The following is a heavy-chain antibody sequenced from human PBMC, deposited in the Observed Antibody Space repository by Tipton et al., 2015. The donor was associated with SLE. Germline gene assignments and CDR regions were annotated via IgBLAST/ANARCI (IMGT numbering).Heavy chain of an antibody. D-gene: IGHD6-6*01. CDR3: ARDPRFELVSHYWYFDL. Sequence: QVQLVQSGAEVKKPGSSVKVSCKASGGTFSSYAISWVRQAPGQGLEWMGRIIPMFGTANYAQNFQGRVTITADESTSTAYMELSSLRSEDTAVYYCARDPRFELVSHYWYFDLWGRGTLVTVSS. J-gene: IGHJ2*01. CDR1: GGTFSSYA. V-gene: IGHV1-69*18. CDR2: IIPMFGTA.